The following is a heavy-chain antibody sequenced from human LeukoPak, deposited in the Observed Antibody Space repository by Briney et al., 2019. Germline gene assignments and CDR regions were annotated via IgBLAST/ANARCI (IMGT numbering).Heavy chain of an antibody. J-gene: IGHJ4*02. V-gene: IGHV4-39*01. CDR1: GGSISSSSYY. D-gene: IGHD6-13*01. CDR3: GRGGDGGYSSSWLTFDY. CDR2: IYYSGST. Sequence: SETLSLTCTVSGGSISSSSYYWGWIRQPPGKGLEWIGSIYYSGSTYYNPSLKSRVTISVDTSKNQFSLKLSSVTAADTAVYYCGRGGDGGYSSSWLTFDYWGQGTLVTVSS.